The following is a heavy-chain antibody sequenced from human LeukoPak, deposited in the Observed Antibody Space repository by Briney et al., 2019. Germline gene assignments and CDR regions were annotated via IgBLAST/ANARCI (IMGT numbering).Heavy chain of an antibody. CDR3: ARTGVAKYDSSGYFPAGH. J-gene: IGHJ4*02. CDR2: ISSGGSTI. D-gene: IGHD3-22*01. V-gene: IGHV3-48*04. CDR1: GFTFSSYW. Sequence: GGSLRLSCAASGFTFSSYWMHWVRQAPGKGLEWVAYISSGGSTIYYADSVRGRFTISRDNAKNSLYLQMNSLRAEDTAVYYCARTGVAKYDSSGYFPAGHWGQGTLLTVSS.